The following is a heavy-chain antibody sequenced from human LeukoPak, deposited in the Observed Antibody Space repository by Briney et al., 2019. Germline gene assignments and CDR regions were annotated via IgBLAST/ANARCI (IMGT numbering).Heavy chain of an antibody. Sequence: ASVKVSCKASGYTFTGYYMHWVRQAPGQGLEWMGWINPNSGGTNYAQKFQGRVTMTRDTSISTAYMELGRLRSDDTAVYYCARAYIDYSKSFDYWGQGTLVTVSS. CDR2: INPNSGGT. V-gene: IGHV1-2*02. CDR1: GYTFTGYY. D-gene: IGHD4-11*01. J-gene: IGHJ4*02. CDR3: ARAYIDYSKSFDY.